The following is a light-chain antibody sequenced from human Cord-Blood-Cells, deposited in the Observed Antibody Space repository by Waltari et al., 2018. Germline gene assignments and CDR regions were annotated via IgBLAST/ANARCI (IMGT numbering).Light chain of an antibody. CDR3: QQYGSSIFT. V-gene: IGKV3-20*01. CDR2: GAS. CDR1: QSVSSSY. Sequence: EIVLTQSPGTLSLSPGERATLSCRASQSVSSSYSAWYQQKPGQAPRLLIYGASSRATGIPDRFSGSVSGTDFTLTISRLEPEDFAVYYCQQYGSSIFTFGPGTKVDIK. J-gene: IGKJ3*01.